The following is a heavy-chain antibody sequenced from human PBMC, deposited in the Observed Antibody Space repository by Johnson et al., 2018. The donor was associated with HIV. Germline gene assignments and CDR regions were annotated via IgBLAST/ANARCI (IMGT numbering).Heavy chain of an antibody. CDR3: ARYLTEKTPNAFDI. CDR1: GFTFDDYG. CDR2: ISWNSGSI. V-gene: IGHV3-20*04. J-gene: IGHJ3*02. Sequence: VQLVESGGGVVRPGGSLRLSCAASGFTFDDYGMSWVRQAPGKRLEWVAGISWNSGSIGYAGSVKGRFTISRDNSKNTLYLQMNSLRAEDTAVYYCARYLTEKTPNAFDIWGQGTMVTVSS. D-gene: IGHD2-15*01.